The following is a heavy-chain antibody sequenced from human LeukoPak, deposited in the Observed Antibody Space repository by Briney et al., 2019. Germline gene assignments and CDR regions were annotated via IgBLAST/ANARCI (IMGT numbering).Heavy chain of an antibody. CDR1: GYTFTRYY. Sequence: GASVKGSCKASGYTFTRYYIHWVRQAPGQGLEWMGTINPSGGSTSYAQKFQGRLTVTRDMSTSTVYMELSSLGSEDTAVYYCARDRGVLRYFDWLLEFDYWGQGTLVTVSS. CDR3: ARDRGVLRYFDWLLEFDY. J-gene: IGHJ4*02. CDR2: INPSGGST. V-gene: IGHV1-46*01. D-gene: IGHD3-9*01.